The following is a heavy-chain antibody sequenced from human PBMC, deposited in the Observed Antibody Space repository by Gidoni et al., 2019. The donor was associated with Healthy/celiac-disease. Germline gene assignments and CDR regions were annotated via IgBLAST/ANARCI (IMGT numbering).Heavy chain of an antibody. CDR1: GGSISSYY. CDR3: ARDRCSGCAFDI. D-gene: IGHD6-19*01. Sequence: QVRLQESGPGLVKPSETLSLTCTVSGGSISSYYWSWIRQPPGKGLEWIGYIYYSGSTNYNPSLKSRVTISVDTSKNQFSLKLSSVTAADTAVYYCARDRCSGCAFDIWGQGTMVTVSS. CDR2: IYYSGST. J-gene: IGHJ3*02. V-gene: IGHV4-59*01.